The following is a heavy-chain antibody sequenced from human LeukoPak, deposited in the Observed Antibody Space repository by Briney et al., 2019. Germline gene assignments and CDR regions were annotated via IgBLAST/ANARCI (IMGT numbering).Heavy chain of an antibody. Sequence: SQTLSLTCAISGDSVSSNSAAWNWIRQSPSRGLEWLGRTYYRSKWYNDYAVSVKSRITINPDTSKNQFSLQLNSVTPEDTAVYYCARVPRIRGSYCSSTSCSSFDYWGQGTLVTVSS. D-gene: IGHD2-2*01. CDR1: GDSVSSNSAA. J-gene: IGHJ4*02. V-gene: IGHV6-1*01. CDR3: ARVPRIRGSYCSSTSCSSFDY. CDR2: TYYRSKWYN.